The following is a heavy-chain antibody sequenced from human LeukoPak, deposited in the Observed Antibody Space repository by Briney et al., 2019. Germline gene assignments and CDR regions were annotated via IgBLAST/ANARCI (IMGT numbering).Heavy chain of an antibody. D-gene: IGHD3-22*01. Sequence: PSETLSLTCTVSGGSIGSHTWSWIRQPPGMGLEWIGYIYYTGSTNYNPSLKSRVTMSVDTSKNQFSLELSSVTAADTAIYYCARGGYYYDSNGYNWFDPWGQGTLVTVSS. CDR2: IYYTGST. V-gene: IGHV4-59*11. CDR3: ARGGYYYDSNGYNWFDP. CDR1: GGSIGSHT. J-gene: IGHJ5*02.